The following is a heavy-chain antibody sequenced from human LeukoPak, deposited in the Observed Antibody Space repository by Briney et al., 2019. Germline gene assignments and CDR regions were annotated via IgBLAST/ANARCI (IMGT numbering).Heavy chain of an antibody. J-gene: IGHJ6*04. CDR2: ISAYIGNT. Sequence: ASVEVSCKATGYTFTSYGISWVRQAPGQGLEWMGWISAYIGNTNYAQKLQGRVTMTTDTSTITAYMELRSLRSDDTAVYYCARAAAALGYYYGMDVWGKGTTVTVSS. D-gene: IGHD6-13*01. V-gene: IGHV1-18*04. CDR3: ARAAAALGYYYGMDV. CDR1: GYTFTSYG.